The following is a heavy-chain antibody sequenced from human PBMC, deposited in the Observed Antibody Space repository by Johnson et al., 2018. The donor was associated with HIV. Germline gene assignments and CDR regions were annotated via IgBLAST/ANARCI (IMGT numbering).Heavy chain of an antibody. J-gene: IGHJ3*01. CDR3: GAGSESKGTFDA. D-gene: IGHD3-10*01. Sequence: VQLVESGGGLVQPGGSLRLSCAASGFTVSSNYMSWVRQAPGKGLEWVSVIYSGGSTGYADSVKGRFTISRDNAKNSLYLQMNSLRAEDTALYYCGAGSESKGTFDAWGQGTMVTVSS. V-gene: IGHV3-66*01. CDR2: IYSGGST. CDR1: GFTVSSNY.